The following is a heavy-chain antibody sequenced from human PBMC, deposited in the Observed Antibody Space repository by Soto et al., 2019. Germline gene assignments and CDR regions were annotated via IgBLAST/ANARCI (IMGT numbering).Heavy chain of an antibody. Sequence: PGESLKISCKGSGHSFTNYWIAWVRQMPGKGLEWMGIIYLGDSDARYSPSFQGHVTISADKSISTAYLQWSSLKASDTAMYYCASNSGYDSYYYYGMDVWGQGTLVTVSS. V-gene: IGHV5-51*01. CDR1: GHSFTNYW. J-gene: IGHJ6*02. D-gene: IGHD5-12*01. CDR2: IYLGDSDA. CDR3: ASNSGYDSYYYYGMDV.